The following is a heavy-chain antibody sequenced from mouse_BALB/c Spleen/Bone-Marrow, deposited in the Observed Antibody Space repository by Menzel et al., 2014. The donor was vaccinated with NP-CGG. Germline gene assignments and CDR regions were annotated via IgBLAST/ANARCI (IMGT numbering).Heavy chain of an antibody. CDR2: IDPANGNT. D-gene: IGHD1-1*01. CDR3: ARNYGSSLDY. V-gene: IGHV14-3*02. J-gene: IGHJ2*01. CDR1: GFNIEDSY. Sequence: EVQLQQSGAEIVKPGASVKSSCTTSGFNIEDSYIYWMKQRPEQGLDWIGRIDPANGNTKYDPKFQGKATITVDTSSATAYLQLSSLTSEDTAVYYCARNYGSSLDYWGQGTTLTVSS.